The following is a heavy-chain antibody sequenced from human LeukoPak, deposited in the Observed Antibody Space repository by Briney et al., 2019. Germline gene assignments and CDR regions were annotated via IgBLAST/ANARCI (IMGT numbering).Heavy chain of an antibody. CDR1: GGSFSSYY. J-gene: IGHJ4*02. D-gene: IGHD6-19*01. CDR2: IYYSGRT. V-gene: IGHV4-59*08. CDR3: ARHRSTSGWDY. Sequence: SETLSLTCAVYGGSFSSYYWSWIRQPPGKGLEWIGYIYYSGRTNYNPSLKSRVTISVDTSKNQFSLNLTSVTAADTAVYYCARHRSTSGWDYWGQGTLVTVSS.